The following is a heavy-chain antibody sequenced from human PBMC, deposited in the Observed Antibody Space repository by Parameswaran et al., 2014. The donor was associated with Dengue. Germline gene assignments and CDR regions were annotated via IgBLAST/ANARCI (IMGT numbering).Heavy chain of an antibody. Sequence: WVQQAPGQGLEWMGGIIPIFGTANYAQKFQGRVTITADESTSTAYMELSSLRSEDTAVYYCARVYCGGDCYSWYYFDYWGQGTLVTVSS. J-gene: IGHJ4*02. D-gene: IGHD2-21*01. CDR3: ARVYCGGDCYSWYYFDY. V-gene: IGHV1-69*01. CDR2: IIPIFGTA.